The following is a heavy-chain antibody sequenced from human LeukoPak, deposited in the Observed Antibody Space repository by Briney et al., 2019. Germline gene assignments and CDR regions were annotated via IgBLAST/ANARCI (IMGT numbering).Heavy chain of an antibody. CDR3: VGWD. J-gene: IGHJ4*02. CDR2: ISTSGTYI. V-gene: IGHV3-21*01. CDR1: GFTFSSHS. Sequence: GGSLRLSCAASGFTFSSHSMNWVRQAPGKGLEWVSSISTSGTYIYYADSVKGRFTISRDNAKNSSYLQMNSLRAEDTAVYYCVGWDWGQGTLVTVSS.